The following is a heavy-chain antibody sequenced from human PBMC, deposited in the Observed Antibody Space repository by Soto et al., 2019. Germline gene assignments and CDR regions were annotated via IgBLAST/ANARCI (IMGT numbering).Heavy chain of an antibody. J-gene: IGHJ4*02. CDR3: AKASSVSWGVFDF. V-gene: IGHV3-23*01. CDR1: GFTFSSNA. Sequence: EVQLLESGGDLVQPGGSLRLSCAASGFTFSSNAMTWVRQAPGKGLEWVSFISANSGTTYFADSVRGRFTISRDNSKNTLFLPMNSLRAEDTAVYYCAKASSVSWGVFDFWGQGTLITVSS. CDR2: ISANSGTT. D-gene: IGHD3-10*01.